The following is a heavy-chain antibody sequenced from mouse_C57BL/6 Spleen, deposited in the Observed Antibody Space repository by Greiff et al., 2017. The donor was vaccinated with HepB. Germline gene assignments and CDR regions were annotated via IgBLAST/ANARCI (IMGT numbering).Heavy chain of an antibody. V-gene: IGHV14-4*01. D-gene: IGHD2-5*01. CDR2: IDPENGDT. J-gene: IGHJ2*01. Sequence: VQLQQSGAELVRPGASVKLSCTASGFNIKDDYMHWVKQRPEQGLEWIGWIDPENGDTEYASKFQGKATITADTSSNTAYLQLSSLTSEDTAVYYCTTGSNWDYWGQGTTLTVSS. CDR1: GFNIKDDY. CDR3: TTGSNWDY.